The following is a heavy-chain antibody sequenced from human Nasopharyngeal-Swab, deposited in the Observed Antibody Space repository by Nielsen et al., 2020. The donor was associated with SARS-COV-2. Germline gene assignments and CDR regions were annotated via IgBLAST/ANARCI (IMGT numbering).Heavy chain of an antibody. CDR3: ARDGLDYDFWSAYFMDV. CDR2: ISSSSSYI. D-gene: IGHD3-3*01. J-gene: IGHJ6*02. CDR1: GFTFSSYS. Sequence: GGSLRLSCAASGFTFSSYSMNWVRQAPGKGLEWVSSISSSSSYIYYADSVKGRFTISRGNAKNSLYLQMNSLRAEDTAVYYCARDGLDYDFWSAYFMDVWGQGTTVTVSS. V-gene: IGHV3-21*01.